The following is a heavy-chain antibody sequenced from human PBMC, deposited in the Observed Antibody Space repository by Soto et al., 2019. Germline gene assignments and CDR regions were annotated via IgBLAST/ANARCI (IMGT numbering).Heavy chain of an antibody. V-gene: IGHV3-23*01. J-gene: IGHJ5*02. CDR3: AKGGDSSSWKNWFDP. Sequence: GGSLRLSCAASGFTFSNYAMTWVRQAPGKGLEWVSGISGSGSSIYYADSVKGRFTISRDNSKNTLYLQMNSLRAEDTAVYYCAKGGDSSSWKNWFDPWGQGTLVTGSS. D-gene: IGHD6-13*01. CDR1: GFTFSNYA. CDR2: ISGSGSSI.